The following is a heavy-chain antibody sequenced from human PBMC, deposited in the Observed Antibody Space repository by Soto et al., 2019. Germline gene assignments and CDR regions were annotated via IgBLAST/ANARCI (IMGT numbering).Heavy chain of an antibody. V-gene: IGHV3-30*18. CDR1: GFTFSSYG. CDR3: AKGGGYGDYVDY. J-gene: IGHJ4*02. D-gene: IGHD4-17*01. Sequence: GSLRLSCAASGFTFSSYGMHWVRQAPGKGLEWVAVISYDGSNKYYADSVKGRFTISRDNSKNTLYLQMNSLRAEDTAVYYCAKGGGYGDYVDYWGQGTLVTVSS. CDR2: ISYDGSNK.